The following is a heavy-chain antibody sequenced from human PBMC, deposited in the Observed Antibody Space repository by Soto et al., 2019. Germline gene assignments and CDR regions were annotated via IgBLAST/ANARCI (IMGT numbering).Heavy chain of an antibody. CDR1: GFIFSRYW. CDR2: IKQDGSEK. D-gene: IGHD3-10*01. CDR3: ARDAPGTMVRGVISDYGMDV. V-gene: IGHV3-7*01. Sequence: GGSLRLSCAASGFIFSRYWMSWVRQAPGKGLEWVANIKQDGSEKYSVDSVKGRFTISRDNAKNSLYLQMNSLRVEDTAVYYCARDAPGTMVRGVISDYGMDVWGQGTTVTVSS. J-gene: IGHJ6*02.